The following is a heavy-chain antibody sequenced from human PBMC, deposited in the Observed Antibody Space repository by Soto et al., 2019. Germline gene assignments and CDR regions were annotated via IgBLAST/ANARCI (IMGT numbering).Heavy chain of an antibody. Sequence: PSETLSLTCTVSGGSISSSSYYGGWIRQPPGKGLEWIGSIYYSGSTYYNPSLKSRVTISVDTSKNQFSLKLSSVTAADTAVYYCARIPTVTTKGVGYYFDYWGQGTLVTVSS. J-gene: IGHJ4*02. D-gene: IGHD4-17*01. CDR1: GGSISSSSYY. CDR3: ARIPTVTTKGVGYYFDY. CDR2: IYYSGST. V-gene: IGHV4-39*01.